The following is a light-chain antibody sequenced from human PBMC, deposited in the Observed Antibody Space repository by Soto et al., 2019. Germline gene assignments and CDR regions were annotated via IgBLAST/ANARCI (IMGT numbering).Light chain of an antibody. CDR2: DAS. V-gene: IGKV3-15*01. CDR1: QSISRS. Sequence: EIVLTQSPDILSVPPGERATLSCRARQSISRSLAWYQQKPGQAPRLSISDASTRAPGIPARISGSWSWTEYTLIGSSLQSVEFTLYCFHSRKRWPPLTFGQGLKVEIK. CDR3: HSRKRWPPLT. J-gene: IGKJ2*01.